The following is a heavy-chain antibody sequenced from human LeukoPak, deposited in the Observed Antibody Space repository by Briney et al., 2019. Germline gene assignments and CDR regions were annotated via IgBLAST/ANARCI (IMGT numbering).Heavy chain of an antibody. CDR2: ISGSGGST. CDR1: GFTFSSYA. J-gene: IGHJ4*02. CDR3: AKDRDCSGGSCYSAYYFDY. V-gene: IGHV3-23*01. D-gene: IGHD2-15*01. Sequence: GGSLRLSCAASGFTFSSYAMSWVRQAPGKGLEWVSAISGSGGSTYYADSVKGRFTISRDNPKNTLYLQMNSLRAEDTAVYYCAKDRDCSGGSCYSAYYFDYWGQGTLVTVSS.